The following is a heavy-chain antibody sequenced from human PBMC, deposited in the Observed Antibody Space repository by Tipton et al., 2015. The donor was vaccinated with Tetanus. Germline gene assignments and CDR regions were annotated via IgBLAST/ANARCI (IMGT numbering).Heavy chain of an antibody. CDR3: VTVNFPNFFHCRIAV. CDR1: GASFSDYY. D-gene: IGHD1-1*01. V-gene: IGHV4-34*01. CDR2: INHSGST. Sequence: LRLSCAVYGASFSDYYWSWIRQAPGKGLEWIGEINHSGSTNHKPSLKRRVTLSVDTSKNQFSLKLNSVTAADTARYYCVTVNFPNFFHCRIAVLGPGTTV. J-gene: IGHJ6*02.